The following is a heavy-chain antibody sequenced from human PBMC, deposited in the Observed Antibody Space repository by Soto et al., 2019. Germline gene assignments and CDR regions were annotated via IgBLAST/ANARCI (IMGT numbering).Heavy chain of an antibody. V-gene: IGHV3-11*01. CDR2: ISSSGSTI. D-gene: IGHD4-17*01. CDR3: ARDSVRVYGDSYFDY. Sequence: GSLRLSCAASGFTFSDYYMSWIRQAPGKGLEWVSYISSSGSTIYYADSVKGRFTISRDNAKSSLYLQMNSLRAEDTAVYYCARDSVRVYGDSYFDYWGQGTLVTVSS. CDR1: GFTFSDYY. J-gene: IGHJ4*02.